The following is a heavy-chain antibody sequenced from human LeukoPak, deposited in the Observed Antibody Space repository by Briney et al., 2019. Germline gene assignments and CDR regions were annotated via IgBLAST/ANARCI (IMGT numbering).Heavy chain of an antibody. Sequence: PGGSLRLSCIASGFAFNSYEMNWVRQAPGKGLEWVSCISSSGGIKHYADSVKGRFTISRGNAKNSLYLQMNSLRAEDTAVYYCARARYTSGWKTLDYWGQGTLVTVSS. CDR2: ISSSGGIK. V-gene: IGHV3-48*03. CDR1: GFAFNSYE. D-gene: IGHD6-19*01. CDR3: ARARYTSGWKTLDY. J-gene: IGHJ4*02.